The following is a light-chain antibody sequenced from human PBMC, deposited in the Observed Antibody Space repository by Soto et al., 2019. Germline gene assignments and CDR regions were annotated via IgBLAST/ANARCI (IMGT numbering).Light chain of an antibody. J-gene: IGLJ3*02. CDR2: STG. CDR3: LVFYGGAWV. CDR1: TGAVTSGYY. V-gene: IGLV7-43*01. Sequence: QAVVTQEPSLTVSLGGTVTLTCASSTGAVTSGYYANWLQQKPGQAPRTLIYSTGNKHSWTPARFSGSLLGGRAALTLSGVQPEDEADYYCLVFYGGAWVLGGGTKLTVL.